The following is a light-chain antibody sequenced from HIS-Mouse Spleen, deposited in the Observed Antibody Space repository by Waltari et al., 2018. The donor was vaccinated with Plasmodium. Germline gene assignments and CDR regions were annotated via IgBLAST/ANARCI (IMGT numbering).Light chain of an antibody. V-gene: IGLV3-10*01. Sequence: SYELTQPPSVSVSPGQTARITCSGNALPKKYAYWYPQKSGQAPVLVSYEDSQRPSGIPERFAGASSGTMATLTISGAQVEDEADYYCYSTDSSGNHRVFGGGTKLTVL. CDR3: YSTDSSGNHRV. J-gene: IGLJ3*02. CDR1: ALPKKY. CDR2: EDS.